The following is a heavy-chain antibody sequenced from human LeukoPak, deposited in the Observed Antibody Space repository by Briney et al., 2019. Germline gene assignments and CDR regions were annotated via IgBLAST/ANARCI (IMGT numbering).Heavy chain of an antibody. CDR2: INHSGST. V-gene: IGHV4-34*01. Sequence: SETLSLTCAVYGGSFSGYYWSWIRHPPAKGLVCVGEINHSGSTNYNTSLKSRVTISVDTSKNQFSLKLSSVTAADTAVYYCARVTTVTRGVYYYYIDVWGKGTTVTVSS. D-gene: IGHD4-17*01. J-gene: IGHJ6*03. CDR1: GGSFSGYY. CDR3: ARVTTVTRGVYYYYIDV.